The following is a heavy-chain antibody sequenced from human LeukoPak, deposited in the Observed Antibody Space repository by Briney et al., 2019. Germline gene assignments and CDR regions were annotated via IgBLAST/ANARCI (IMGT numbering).Heavy chain of an antibody. V-gene: IGHV3-20*04. D-gene: IGHD3-10*01. Sequence: GGSLRLSCAASGFTFDDYGMSWVRQAPGKGLEWVSGINWNGGSTGYADSVKGRFTVSRDNAKNSLYLQMNSLRAEDTALYYCARDRSYGSGSYGYYFDYWGQGTLVTVSS. CDR2: INWNGGST. CDR3: ARDRSYGSGSYGYYFDY. CDR1: GFTFDDYG. J-gene: IGHJ4*02.